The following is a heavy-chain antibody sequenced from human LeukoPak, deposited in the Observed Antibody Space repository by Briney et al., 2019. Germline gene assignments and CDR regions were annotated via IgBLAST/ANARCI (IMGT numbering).Heavy chain of an antibody. CDR3: ARSRSRDCSSNSCYSYGLDY. J-gene: IGHJ4*02. Sequence: ASVKVSCKASGYTFTGYYMHWVRQAPGQGLEWMGWINPNSGGTNYAQKFQGRVAMTTDTSISTAYMQLSRLRSDDTAVYYCARSRSRDCSSNSCYSYGLDYWGQGTLVTVSS. V-gene: IGHV1-2*02. CDR2: INPNSGGT. CDR1: GYTFTGYY. D-gene: IGHD2-2*01.